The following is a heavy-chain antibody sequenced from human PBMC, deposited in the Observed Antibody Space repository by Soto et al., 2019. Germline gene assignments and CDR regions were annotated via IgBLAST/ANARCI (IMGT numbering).Heavy chain of an antibody. CDR2: ISSSGSTI. V-gene: IGHV3-11*01. Sequence: GGSLRLSCAASGFTFSDYYMSWIRQAPGKGLEWVSYISSSGSTIYYADSGKGRFTISRDNAKNSLYLQMNSLRAEDTAVYYCARDPLGDSWYFDYWGQGTLVTVSS. D-gene: IGHD4-17*01. J-gene: IGHJ4*02. CDR3: ARDPLGDSWYFDY. CDR1: GFTFSDYY.